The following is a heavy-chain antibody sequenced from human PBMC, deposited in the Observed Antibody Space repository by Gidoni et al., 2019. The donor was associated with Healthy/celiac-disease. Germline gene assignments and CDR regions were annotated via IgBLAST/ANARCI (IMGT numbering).Heavy chain of an antibody. CDR2: INHSGRT. CDR3: ARGPTITIFGVVIIHRWGMDV. V-gene: IGHV4-34*01. J-gene: IGHJ6*02. Sequence: QVQLQQWGAGLLKPSETLSRTCAVSGGSVSGYYWSWIRQPPGKGLEWIGEINHSGRTNYNTSLKSRVTISVDTSKNQFSLKLSSVTAADTSVYYCARGPTITIFGVVIIHRWGMDVWGQGTTVTVSS. CDR1: GGSVSGYY. D-gene: IGHD3-3*01.